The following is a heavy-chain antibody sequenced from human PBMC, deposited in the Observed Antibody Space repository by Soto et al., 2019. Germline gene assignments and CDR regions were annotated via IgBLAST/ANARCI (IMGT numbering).Heavy chain of an antibody. D-gene: IGHD3-22*01. V-gene: IGHV4-59*11. CDR3: ARDIGGYYDSSSYAN. Sequence: PSETLSLTCTVSGGSISSHYWSWIRQPPGKGLEWIGYIYYSGSTNYNPSLKSRVTISVDTSKNQFSLKLSSVTAADTAVYYCARDIGGYYDSSSYANWGQGTLVTVSS. CDR1: GGSISSHY. J-gene: IGHJ4*02. CDR2: IYYSGST.